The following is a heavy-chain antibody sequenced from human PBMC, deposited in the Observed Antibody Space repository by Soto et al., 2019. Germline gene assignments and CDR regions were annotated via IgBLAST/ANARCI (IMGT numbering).Heavy chain of an antibody. V-gene: IGHV3-64*02. J-gene: IGHJ4*02. CDR3: ARGHYCGSGLYYVDY. D-gene: IGHD3-10*01. CDR1: GFTFSSSY. CDR2: ISPGGTSA. Sequence: GGSLRLSCAASGFTFSSSYMHWVRQAPGKGLQYVSAISPGGTSALYTDSVKGRFTISRDNSKNMVYLQMGNLRTEDMAVYYCARGHYCGSGLYYVDYWGQGTLVTIS.